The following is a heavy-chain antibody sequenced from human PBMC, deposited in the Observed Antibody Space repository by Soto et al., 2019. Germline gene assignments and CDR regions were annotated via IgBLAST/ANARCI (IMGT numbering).Heavy chain of an antibody. Sequence: QVQLVESGGGVVQPGRSLRLSCAASGFTFSSYAMHWVRQAPGKGLEWVAVISYDGSNKYYADSVKGRFTISRDNSKNTLYLQMNSLRAEDTAVYYCARPLWRDDYNWGYFDLWGSGPLFTVSS. CDR3: ARPLWRDDYNWGYFDL. CDR2: ISYDGSNK. CDR1: GFTFSSYA. V-gene: IGHV3-30-3*01. D-gene: IGHD4-4*01. J-gene: IGHJ2*01.